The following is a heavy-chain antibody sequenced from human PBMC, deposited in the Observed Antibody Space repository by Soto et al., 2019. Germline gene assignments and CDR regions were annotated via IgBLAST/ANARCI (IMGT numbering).Heavy chain of an antibody. CDR3: ARSADYDFWSGYKNYYYGMDV. J-gene: IGHJ6*02. CDR1: GYSFTSYW. CDR2: IYPGDSDT. Sequence: GESLKISCKGSGYSFTSYWIGWVRQMPGKGLEWMGIIYPGDSDTRYSPSFQGQVTISADKSISTAYLQWSSLKASDTAMYYCARSADYDFWSGYKNYYYGMDVWGQGTTVTVSS. D-gene: IGHD3-3*01. V-gene: IGHV5-51*01.